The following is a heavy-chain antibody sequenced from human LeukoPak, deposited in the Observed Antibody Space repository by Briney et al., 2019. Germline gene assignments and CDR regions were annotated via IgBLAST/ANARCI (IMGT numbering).Heavy chain of an antibody. Sequence: SETLTLFCTVSGGSISTSSLYWGCIRQPPGKGLEWIGMISYSGSTYYSPSLKNRVSISVDTSKNQLSLRLNSATAADSAVFYCARQVTVTGNTHWFDYWG. CDR2: ISYSGST. CDR1: GGSISTSSLY. D-gene: IGHD4-17*01. CDR3: ARQVTVTGNTHWFDY. V-gene: IGHV4-39*01. J-gene: IGHJ4*01.